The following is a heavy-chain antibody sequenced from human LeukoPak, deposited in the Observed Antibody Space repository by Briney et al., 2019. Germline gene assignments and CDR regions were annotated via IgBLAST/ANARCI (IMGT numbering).Heavy chain of an antibody. D-gene: IGHD4/OR15-4a*01. CDR1: GGSISSYY. V-gene: IGHV4-59*12. CDR3: ARLRYGAMDV. J-gene: IGHJ6*03. CDR2: IYYSGST. Sequence: SETLSLTCTVSGGSISSYYWSWIRQPPGKGLEWIGYIYYSGSTNYNPSLKSRVTISVDTSKNQFSLKLSSVTAADTAVYYCARLRYGAMDVWGKGTTVTISS.